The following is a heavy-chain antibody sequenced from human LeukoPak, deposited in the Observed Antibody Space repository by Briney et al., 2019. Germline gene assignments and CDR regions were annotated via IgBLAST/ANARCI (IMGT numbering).Heavy chain of an antibody. CDR1: GGSISSSSYY. CDR3: ARQDDGGYSYGNFDS. CDR2: IYYSGRT. J-gene: IGHJ4*02. V-gene: IGHV4-39*01. D-gene: IGHD5-18*01. Sequence: SETLSLTCTVSGGSISSSSYYWGWIRQPPGKGLEWIGSIYYSGRTYYNPSLKSRVTISVDTSKNQFSLKMSSVTAADTAVYYCARQDDGGYSYGNFDSWGQGTLVTVSS.